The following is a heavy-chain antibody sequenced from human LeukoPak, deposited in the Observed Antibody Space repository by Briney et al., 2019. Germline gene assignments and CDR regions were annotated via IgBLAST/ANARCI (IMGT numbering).Heavy chain of an antibody. CDR3: AKAKYYDFWSGYYPDY. CDR2: ISGNGGST. J-gene: IGHJ4*02. CDR1: GFTFSSYA. V-gene: IGHV3-23*01. Sequence: GGSLRLSCAASGFTFSSYAMSWVRQAPGKGLEWVSAISGNGGSTYYADSVKGRFTISRDNSKNTLYLQMNSLRAEDTAVYYCAKAKYYDFWSGYYPDYWGQGTLVTVSS. D-gene: IGHD3-3*01.